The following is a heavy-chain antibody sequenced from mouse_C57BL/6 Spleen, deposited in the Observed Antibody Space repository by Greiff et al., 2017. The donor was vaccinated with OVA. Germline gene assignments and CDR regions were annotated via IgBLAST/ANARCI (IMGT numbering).Heavy chain of an antibody. CDR2: IWSGGST. D-gene: IGHD1-1*01. V-gene: IGHV2-2*01. Sequence: QVQLKESGPGLVQPSQSLSITCPVSGFSLTSYGVHWVRQSPGKGLEWLGVIWSGGSTDYNAAFISRLSISKDNSKSQVFFKMNSLQADDTAIYYCARDYGSSPYAMDYWGQGTSVTVSS. J-gene: IGHJ4*01. CDR1: GFSLTSYG. CDR3: ARDYGSSPYAMDY.